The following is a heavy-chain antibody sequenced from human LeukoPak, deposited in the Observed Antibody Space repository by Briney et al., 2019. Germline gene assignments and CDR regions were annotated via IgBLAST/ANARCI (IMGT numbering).Heavy chain of an antibody. V-gene: IGHV1-69*05. CDR3: ARGTYGGNSVTGDY. D-gene: IGHD4-23*01. CDR1: GGTFSSYA. J-gene: IGHJ4*02. Sequence: SVKVSCKASGGTFSSYAISWVRQAPGQGLEWMGGIIPIFGTANYAQKFQGRVTITTDESTSTAYMELSSLRSEDTAVYYCARGTYGGNSVTGDYWGQGTLVTVSS. CDR2: IIPIFGTA.